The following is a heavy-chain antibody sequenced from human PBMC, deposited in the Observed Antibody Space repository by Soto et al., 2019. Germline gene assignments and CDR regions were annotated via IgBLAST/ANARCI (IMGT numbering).Heavy chain of an antibody. CDR2: ISGYNGDT. CDR1: GYTFTSYG. CDR3: AKNGHPPYKSIGMDV. J-gene: IGHJ6*02. D-gene: IGHD1-1*01. V-gene: IGHV1-18*01. Sequence: QGQLVQSGAEVKKPGASVKVSCKASGYTFTSYGISWVRQAPGQGLEWMGWISGYNGDTKYAQKFQGRVTMTVDTSTTTADMELRRLTTYDKAVYYCAKNGHPPYKSIGMDVWGQGTTVTVSS.